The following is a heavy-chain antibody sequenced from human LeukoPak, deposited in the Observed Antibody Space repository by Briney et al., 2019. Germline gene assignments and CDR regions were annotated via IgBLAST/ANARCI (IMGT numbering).Heavy chain of an antibody. D-gene: IGHD2-2*01. V-gene: IGHV1-69*13. Sequence: SVKVSCKASGGTFSSYAISWVRQAPGQGLEWVGGIIPIFGTANYAQKFQGRVTITADESTSTAYMELSSLRSEDTAVYYYARMPGYCSSTSCRAYYYGMDVWGQGTTVTVSS. J-gene: IGHJ6*02. CDR3: ARMPGYCSSTSCRAYYYGMDV. CDR1: GGTFSSYA. CDR2: IIPIFGTA.